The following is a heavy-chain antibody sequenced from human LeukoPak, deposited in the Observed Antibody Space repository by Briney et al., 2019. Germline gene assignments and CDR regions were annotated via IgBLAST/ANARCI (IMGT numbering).Heavy chain of an antibody. V-gene: IGHV4-39*01. CDR3: ARNGATDYDFWSGHAFDI. CDR1: GGSISSSSYY. J-gene: IGHJ3*02. CDR2: IYHSGST. Sequence: SETLSLTCTVSGGSISSSSYYWGWIRQPPGKGLECIGSIYHSGSTYYNPSLKSRVTISLDTSKNEFSLKLSSVTAADTAVYYCARNGATDYDFWSGHAFDIWGKGTTVTVSS. D-gene: IGHD3-3*01.